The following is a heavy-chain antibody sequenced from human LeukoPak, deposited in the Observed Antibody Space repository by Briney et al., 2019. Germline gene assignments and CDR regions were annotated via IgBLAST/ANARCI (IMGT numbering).Heavy chain of an antibody. CDR2: IWADGSDK. D-gene: IGHD2-15*01. CDR1: GFTFSTYG. V-gene: IGHV3-33*01. Sequence: GGSLRLSCAASGFTFSTYGMHWVRQAPGKGLEWVALIWADGSDKYYADSVKGRFTISRDNSKNTLYLQMSSLRVEDTAVYYCAGELLNYEYFFDIWGQGTMVTVSS. CDR3: AGELLNYEYFFDI. J-gene: IGHJ3*02.